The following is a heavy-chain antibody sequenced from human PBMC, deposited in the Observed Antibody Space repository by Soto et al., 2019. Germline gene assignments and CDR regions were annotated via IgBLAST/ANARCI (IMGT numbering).Heavy chain of an antibody. CDR1: GGSISSGGYY. V-gene: IGHV4-31*03. D-gene: IGHD3-22*01. CDR3: ARERYDSSGFSIRDAFDI. J-gene: IGHJ3*02. CDR2: IYYSGST. Sequence: QVQLQESGPGLGKPSQTLSLTCTVSGGSISSGGYYWSWIRQHPGKGLEWIGYIYYSGSTYYNPSLKSRVTISVDTSKNQFSLKLTSVTAADTAVYYCARERYDSSGFSIRDAFDICGQGTMVTVSS.